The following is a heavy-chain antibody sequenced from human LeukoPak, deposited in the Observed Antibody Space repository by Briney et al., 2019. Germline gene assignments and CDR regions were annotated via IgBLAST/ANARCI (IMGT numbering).Heavy chain of an antibody. CDR2: ISAYNGDT. CDR1: GYTFTSYG. J-gene: IGHJ4*02. Sequence: GASVKLSCKASGYTFTSYGISWVRQAPGQGLELMGWISAYNGDTNSAQNLQGRVTMTTDTSTTTAYMELRSLRSDDTAVYYCARVHPPGGYCSSTSCYAPRGGIDYWGQGTLVTVSS. V-gene: IGHV1-18*01. D-gene: IGHD2-2*01. CDR3: ARVHPPGGYCSSTSCYAPRGGIDY.